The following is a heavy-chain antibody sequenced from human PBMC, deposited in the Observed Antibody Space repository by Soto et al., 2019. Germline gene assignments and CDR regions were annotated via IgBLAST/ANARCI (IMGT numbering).Heavy chain of an antibody. CDR1: GGSLTGYY. J-gene: IGHJ4*02. D-gene: IGHD5-12*01. CDR3: ARGQEGIVATH. Sequence: QVQLQQWGAGLLKPSKTLSLTCTVNGGSLTGYYWSWIRQPPGKGLEWIGEVKDGGSTNYSPSLRGRVSISADTSKNHFSLRLNSVTAADTAVYFCARGQEGIVATHWDQGALVTVSS. CDR2: VKDGGST. V-gene: IGHV4-34*01.